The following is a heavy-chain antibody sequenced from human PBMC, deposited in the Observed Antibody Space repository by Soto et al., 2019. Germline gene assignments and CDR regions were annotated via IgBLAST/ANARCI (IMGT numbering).Heavy chain of an antibody. J-gene: IGHJ4*02. V-gene: IGHV4-59*01. CDR3: ARGGQGGGSGWYIFDY. Sequence: QVQLQESVPGLVKPSETLSLTCTVSGGSISSYYWSWIRQPPGKGLEWIGYIYYSGSTNYNPSLKSRVTIAVDTSKNQVFPELSSVTAADRAVYYCARGGQGGGSGWYIFDYWVQGTLVTVSS. CDR1: GGSISSYY. D-gene: IGHD6-19*01. CDR2: IYYSGST.